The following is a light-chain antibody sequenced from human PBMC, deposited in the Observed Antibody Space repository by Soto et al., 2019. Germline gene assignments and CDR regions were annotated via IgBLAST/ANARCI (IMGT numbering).Light chain of an antibody. V-gene: IGLV1-47*01. CDR3: AVGDDSLYGL. Sequence: QSVLTQPPSASGTPGQRVTISCSGTSSNIGRNYVYWFQQIPGTAPKLLIYRNNQRPSGVPDRFSGSKSGASASLAISGLRSEDEADYYCAVGDDSLYGLFGGGTKLTVL. CDR1: SSNIGRNY. J-gene: IGLJ3*02. CDR2: RNN.